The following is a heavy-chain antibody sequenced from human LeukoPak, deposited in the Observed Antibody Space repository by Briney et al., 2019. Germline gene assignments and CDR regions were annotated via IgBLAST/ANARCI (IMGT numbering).Heavy chain of an antibody. CDR1: GFTFSDYY. CDR3: ARDQERYSYGHGFDY. J-gene: IGHJ4*02. CDR2: ISSSGSTI. Sequence: GGSLRLSCAASGFTFSDYYMSWIRQAPGKGLEWVSYISSSGSTIYYADSVKGRFTISRDNAKNSLYLQMNSLRDEDTAVYYCARDQERYSYGHGFDYWGQGTLVTVSS. D-gene: IGHD5-18*01. V-gene: IGHV3-11*04.